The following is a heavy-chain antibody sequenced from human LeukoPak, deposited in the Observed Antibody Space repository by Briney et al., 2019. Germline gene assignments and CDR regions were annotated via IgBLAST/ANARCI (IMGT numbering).Heavy chain of an antibody. Sequence: GGSLRLACAASGFTFSSYAMSWVRQAPGTGLEWVSAISGSGGSTYYADSVKGRFTISRDNSKNTLYLRMNSLRAEDTAVYYCATEEQLVPFDYWGQGTLVTVSS. J-gene: IGHJ4*02. CDR2: ISGSGGST. V-gene: IGHV3-23*01. CDR1: GFTFSSYA. CDR3: ATEEQLVPFDY. D-gene: IGHD6-6*01.